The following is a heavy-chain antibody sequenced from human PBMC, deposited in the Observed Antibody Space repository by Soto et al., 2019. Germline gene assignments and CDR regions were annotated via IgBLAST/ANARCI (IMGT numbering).Heavy chain of an antibody. Sequence: SETLSLTCTVSGGSISSSSYYWGWIRQPPGKGLEWIGSIYYSGSTYYNPSLKSRVTISVDTSKNQFSLKLSSVTAADTAVYYCASGIVVVPAANNWFDPWGQGTLVTVSS. J-gene: IGHJ5*02. CDR1: GGSISSSSYY. CDR3: ASGIVVVPAANNWFDP. D-gene: IGHD2-2*01. V-gene: IGHV4-39*01. CDR2: IYYSGST.